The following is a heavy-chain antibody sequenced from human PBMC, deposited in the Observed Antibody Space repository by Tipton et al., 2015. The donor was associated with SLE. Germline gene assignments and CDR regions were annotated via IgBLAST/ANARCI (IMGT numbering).Heavy chain of an antibody. V-gene: IGHV3-66*01. CDR2: ICNGGGP. CDR1: GFTVSNSC. D-gene: IGHD2-21*02. CDR3: ARDSTGDLNFDC. J-gene: IGHJ4*02. Sequence: SLRLSCAASGFTVSNSCMTWVRQAPGKGLEWVSLICNGGGPDYTDSVRGRFTISRGNSKNTLYLQMTNLRDEDTAVYYCARDSTGDLNFDCWGQGTLVTVSS.